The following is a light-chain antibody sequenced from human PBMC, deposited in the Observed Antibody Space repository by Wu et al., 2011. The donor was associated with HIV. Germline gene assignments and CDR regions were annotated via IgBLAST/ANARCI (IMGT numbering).Light chain of an antibody. V-gene: IGKV3-20*01. Sequence: EIALTQSPGTLSLSPGERATLSCRASQSVSSTYLTWYQQKPGQAPRLLIHDASSRATGIPDRFSGSGSGTDFTLTISRLEPEDFAVYYCQQYGSSPRYSFGQGTNLEIK. CDR3: QQYGSSPRYS. CDR1: QSVSSTY. CDR2: DAS. J-gene: IGKJ2*03.